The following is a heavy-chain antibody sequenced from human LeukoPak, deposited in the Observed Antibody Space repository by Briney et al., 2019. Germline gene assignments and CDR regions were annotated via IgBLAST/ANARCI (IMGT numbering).Heavy chain of an antibody. D-gene: IGHD1-7*01. CDR2: IYHSGST. CDR3: ARLGTTDNWFDP. J-gene: IGHJ5*02. V-gene: IGHV4-59*08. CDR1: GGSISSYY. Sequence: SETLSLTCTVSGGSISSYYWSWIRQPAGKGLEWIGSIYHSGSTYYNPSLKSRVTISVDTSKNQFSLKLSSVTAADTAVYYCARLGTTDNWFDPWGQGTLVTVSS.